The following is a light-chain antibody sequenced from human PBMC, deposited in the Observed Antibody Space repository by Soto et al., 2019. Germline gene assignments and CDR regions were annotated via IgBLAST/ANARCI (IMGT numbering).Light chain of an antibody. CDR1: SSDVGGYNY. V-gene: IGLV2-11*01. J-gene: IGLJ1*01. Sequence: QSALTQPRSVSGSPGQSVTISCTGTSSDVGGYNYVSWYQQRPGKAPKLMIYDVSRRPSGVPGRFSGSKSGNTASLTISVLQAEDEAEYFCCSHAASYTYVFGPGTKLTVL. CDR2: DVS. CDR3: CSHAASYTYV.